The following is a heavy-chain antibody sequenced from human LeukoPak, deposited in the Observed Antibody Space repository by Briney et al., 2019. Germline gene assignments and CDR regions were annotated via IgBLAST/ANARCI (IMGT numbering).Heavy chain of an antibody. Sequence: GESLKISCKGSGYSFTSYWIGWVRQMPGKGLEWMGIIYPGDSDTRYSPSFQGQVTISADKSISTAYLQWSSLKASDTAMYYCARPTGASLRPGGYSWALDDAFDIWGQGTMVTVSS. V-gene: IGHV5-51*01. CDR3: ARPTGASLRPGGYSWALDDAFDI. CDR1: GYSFTSYW. D-gene: IGHD5-18*01. J-gene: IGHJ3*02. CDR2: IYPGDSDT.